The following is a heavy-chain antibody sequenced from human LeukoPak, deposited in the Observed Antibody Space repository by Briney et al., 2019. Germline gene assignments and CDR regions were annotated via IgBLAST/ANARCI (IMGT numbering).Heavy chain of an antibody. J-gene: IGHJ6*04. CDR3: VRYVTGPTVVSGPYYYYGMDV. D-gene: IGHD4-23*01. CDR1: GFTFSSYS. V-gene: IGHV3-21*01. CDR2: ISSSSSYV. Sequence: GGSLRLSCAASGFTFSSYSMNWVRQAPGKGLEWFSSISSSSSYVYNAHIVKRRFPIPRDNAKNSLNMQMNSLRAEDTAVYYCVRYVTGPTVVSGPYYYYGMDVWGEGTTVTVSS.